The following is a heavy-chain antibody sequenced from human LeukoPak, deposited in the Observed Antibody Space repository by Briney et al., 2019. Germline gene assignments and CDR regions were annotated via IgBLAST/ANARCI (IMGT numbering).Heavy chain of an antibody. CDR3: ARRPCGGDCYSNWYFDL. D-gene: IGHD2-21*02. CDR2: IYYSGST. J-gene: IGHJ2*01. V-gene: IGHV4-30-4*01. Sequence: PSETLSLTCTVSGGSISSGDYCWSWIRQPPGKGLEWIGYIYYSGSTYYNPSLKSRVTISIDTTKNQFSLKLSSVTAADTAVYYCARRPCGGDCYSNWYFDLWGRGTLVTVSS. CDR1: GGSISSGDYC.